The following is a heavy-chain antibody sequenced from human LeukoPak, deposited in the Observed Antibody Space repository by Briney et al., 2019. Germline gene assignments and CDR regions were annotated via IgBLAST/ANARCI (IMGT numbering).Heavy chain of an antibody. V-gene: IGHV1-2*02. Sequence: ASVKVSCKASGYTFTGYYMHWVRQAPGQGLEWMGWINPNSGGTNYAQKFQGRVTMTRDTSISTAYMELSRLRSDDTAVYYCARDGRTKYYYDSSGYWFDPWGQGTLVTVSS. CDR2: INPNSGGT. J-gene: IGHJ5*02. CDR3: ARDGRTKYYYDSSGYWFDP. D-gene: IGHD3-22*01. CDR1: GYTFTGYY.